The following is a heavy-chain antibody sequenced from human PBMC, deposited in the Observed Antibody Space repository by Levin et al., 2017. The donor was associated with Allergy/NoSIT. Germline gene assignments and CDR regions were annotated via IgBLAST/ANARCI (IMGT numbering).Heavy chain of an antibody. CDR2: IYYSGTT. J-gene: IGHJ4*02. D-gene: IGHD3-10*01. CDR3: ARHTASLWFEELVFDS. CDR1: GGSFITSSYF. V-gene: IGHV4-39*01. Sequence: SETLSLTCTVSGGSFITSSYFWAWIRQPPGKGLEWLGSIYYSGTTYYNPSLKSRLTISIDTSTNQFSLKLRSVTAADTAVYYCARHTASLWFEELVFDSWGQGNLVAVSS.